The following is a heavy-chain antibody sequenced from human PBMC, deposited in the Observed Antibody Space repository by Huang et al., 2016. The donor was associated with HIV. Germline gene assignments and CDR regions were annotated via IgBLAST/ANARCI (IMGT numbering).Heavy chain of an antibody. V-gene: IGHV3-49*05. D-gene: IGHD3-3*01. CDR1: GFTFGDYA. CDR3: TRENYDFWSGYYKYYFDY. Sequence: EVQLVESGGGLVKQGRSLRLSCTASGFTFGDYAMRWFGQGPVKGLDCVGFIRSKASGRTTEYAASVKGRVTISRDDSKSIAYLQMNSLKIEDTAVYYCTRENYDFWSGYYKYYFDYWGQGTLVTVSS. CDR2: IRSKASGRTT. J-gene: IGHJ4*02.